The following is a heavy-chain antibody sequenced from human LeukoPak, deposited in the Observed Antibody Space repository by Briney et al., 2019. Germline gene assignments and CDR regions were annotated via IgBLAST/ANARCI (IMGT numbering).Heavy chain of an antibody. CDR1: GFTISTYA. CDR3: AKEFIAGDGHVDCDS. CDR2: ITSSGATT. Sequence: PGVSLRLSCAASGFTISTYAMTWVRQAPGKGLEWVSSITSSGATTYYADSVKGRFTISRDISKNTLYLQMNSLTAEDSAVYYCAKEFIAGDGHVDCDSWGQGTLVTVSS. J-gene: IGHJ4*02. V-gene: IGHV3-23*01. D-gene: IGHD5-24*01.